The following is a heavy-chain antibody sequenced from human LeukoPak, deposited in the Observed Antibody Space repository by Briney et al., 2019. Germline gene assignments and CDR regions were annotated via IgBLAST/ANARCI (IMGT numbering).Heavy chain of an antibody. V-gene: IGHV4-34*01. CDR3: ARGGITMVRGVQKNYYYYYMDV. D-gene: IGHD3-10*01. J-gene: IGHJ6*03. CDR1: GGSFSGYY. CDR2: INHSGST. Sequence: PSETLSLTCAVYGGSFSGYYWSWIRQSPGKGLEWIGEINHSGSTNYNPSLKSRVTISVDTSKNQFSLKLSSVTAADTAVYYCARGGITMVRGVQKNYYYYYMDVWGKGTTVTVSS.